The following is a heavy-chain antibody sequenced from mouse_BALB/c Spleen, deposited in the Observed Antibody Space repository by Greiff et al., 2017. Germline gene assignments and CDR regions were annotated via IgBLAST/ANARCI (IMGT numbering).Heavy chain of an antibody. CDR1: GDSITSCY. Sequence: EVQLQESGPSLVKPSQTLSLTCSVTGDSITSCYWNWIRKFPGNKLEYMGYISYSGSTYYNPSLKSRISITRDTSKNQYYLQLNSVTTEDTATYYCARRVAHYYGYGAMDYWGQGTSVTVSS. D-gene: IGHD1-2*01. CDR3: ARRVAHYYGYGAMDY. CDR2: ISYSGST. J-gene: IGHJ4*01. V-gene: IGHV3-8*02.